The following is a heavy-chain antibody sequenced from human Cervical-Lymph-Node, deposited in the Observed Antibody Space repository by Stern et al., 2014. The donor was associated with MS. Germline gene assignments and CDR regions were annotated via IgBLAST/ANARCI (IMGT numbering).Heavy chain of an antibody. J-gene: IGHJ3*01. CDR3: VRRRDSAGYDTFDL. CDR2: IYPAGSAT. V-gene: IGHV5-51*01. D-gene: IGHD3-22*01. CDR1: GYTFSNFW. Sequence: MQLVQSGAEVKKPGESLKISCRTSGYTFSNFWIGWVRQLPGKGLEWMGVIYPAGSATTYSTSFQGQVTISADESISTAYLQWRSLKASDTAMYYCVRRRDSAGYDTFDLWGQGTMLIVSS.